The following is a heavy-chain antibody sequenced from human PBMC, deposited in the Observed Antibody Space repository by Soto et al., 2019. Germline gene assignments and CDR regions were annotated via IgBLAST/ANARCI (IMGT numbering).Heavy chain of an antibody. Sequence: QVQLQESGPGLVKPSQTLSLTCSVSGDSIRGGGHYWNWIRQFPGKGLEWIGYVYHSGSTHYNPSLRWRLTISIDTSENQFSLRLISVTAADTALYYCARDTGLAPTVWGYWGHGTQVTVSS. CDR3: ARDTGLAPTVWGY. J-gene: IGHJ4*03. V-gene: IGHV4-31*03. CDR1: GDSIRGGGHY. D-gene: IGHD7-27*01. CDR2: VYHSGST.